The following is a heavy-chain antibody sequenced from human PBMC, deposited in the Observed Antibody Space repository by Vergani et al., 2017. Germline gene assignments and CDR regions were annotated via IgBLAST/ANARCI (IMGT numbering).Heavy chain of an antibody. J-gene: IGHJ5*02. CDR1: GFTSAGYA. D-gene: IGHD3-10*01. CDR2: ISWNSNSI. Sequence: EVQLEESGGGLVLPGRSLRLSCVASGFTSAGYAMHWVRQAPGKGLEWVSGISWNSNSIGYADSVKGSFTISRGNAKNSLYLQMNSLRAEDTALYYCAKNLGTSFGRGWFDPWGQGSLVTVSS. CDR3: AKNLGTSFGRGWFDP. V-gene: IGHV3-9*02.